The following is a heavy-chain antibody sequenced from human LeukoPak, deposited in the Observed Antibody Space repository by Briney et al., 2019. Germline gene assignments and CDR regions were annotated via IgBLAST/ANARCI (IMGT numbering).Heavy chain of an antibody. Sequence: SQTLSLTCTVSGASIRGSITSGTYYWNWIRQPAGKGLEWIGRMYNSGTTINYNPSLKSRVTISVDTSKHQFSLNVTSVTAADTAVYYCARSTNRVASWGQGTLVTVSS. CDR3: ARSTNRVAS. CDR2: MYNSGTT. J-gene: IGHJ4*02. V-gene: IGHV4-61*02. CDR1: GASIRGSITSGTYY. D-gene: IGHD1-14*01.